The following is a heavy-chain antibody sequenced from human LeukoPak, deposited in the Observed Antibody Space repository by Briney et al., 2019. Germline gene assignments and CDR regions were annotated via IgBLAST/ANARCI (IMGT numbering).Heavy chain of an antibody. D-gene: IGHD3-3*02. J-gene: IGHJ4*02. CDR1: GFTFSAYA. CDR3: ARGSVSKYRFFDN. V-gene: IGHV3-30*04. CDR2: ISSDGSIK. Sequence: GGSLSLSCAASGFTFSAYAMHWVRQAPGKGLERVAVISSDGSIKYYADSVKGRFTISRDNSENTMWLQMGSLRAEDTAVYYCARGSVSKYRFFDNWGQGILVTVSS.